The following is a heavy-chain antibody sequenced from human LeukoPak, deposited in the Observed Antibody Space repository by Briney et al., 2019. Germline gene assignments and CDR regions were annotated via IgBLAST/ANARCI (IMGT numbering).Heavy chain of an antibody. D-gene: IGHD6-19*01. Sequence: ASVKVSCKASGYTFTSYGISWVRQAPGQGLEWMGWISAYNGNTNYAQKLQGRVTMTTDTSTSTVSMELRSLRSDDTAVYYCARREQWLVGDDYWGQGTLVTVSS. CDR3: ARREQWLVGDDY. V-gene: IGHV1-18*01. J-gene: IGHJ4*02. CDR1: GYTFTSYG. CDR2: ISAYNGNT.